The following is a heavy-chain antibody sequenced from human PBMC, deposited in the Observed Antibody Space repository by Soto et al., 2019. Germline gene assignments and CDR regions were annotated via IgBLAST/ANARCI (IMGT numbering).Heavy chain of an antibody. CDR3: AIQDTRYVWGSYRKTKTYDY. D-gene: IGHD3-16*02. CDR1: GYTLTELS. CDR2: FDPEDGET. V-gene: IGHV1-24*01. Sequence: ASVKVSCKVSGYTLTELSMHWVRQAPGKGLEWMGGFDPEDGETIYAQKFQGRVTMTEDTSTDTAYMELSSLRSEDTAVYYCAIQDTRYVWGSYRKTKTYDYWGQGTLVTVSS. J-gene: IGHJ4*02.